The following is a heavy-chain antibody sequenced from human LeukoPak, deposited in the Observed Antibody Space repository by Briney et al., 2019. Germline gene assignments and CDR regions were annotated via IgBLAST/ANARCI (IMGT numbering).Heavy chain of an antibody. D-gene: IGHD5-18*01. V-gene: IGHV4-34*01. CDR1: GGSFSGYY. CDR2: INHSGST. Sequence: SETLSLTCAVYGGSFSGYYWSWIRQPPGKGLEWIGEINHSGSTNYNPSLKSRVTISVDTSKNQFSLKLSSVTAADTAVYYCARLRSITNSYSFRSRGPFDYWGQGTLVTVSS. CDR3: ARLRSITNSYSFRSRGPFDY. J-gene: IGHJ4*02.